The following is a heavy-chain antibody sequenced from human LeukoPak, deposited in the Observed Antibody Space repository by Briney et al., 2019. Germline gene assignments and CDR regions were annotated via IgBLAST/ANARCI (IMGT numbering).Heavy chain of an antibody. CDR3: ARETDVWGSYRYDY. J-gene: IGHJ4*02. CDR1: GGTFSSYT. D-gene: IGHD3-16*02. V-gene: IGHV1-69*04. Sequence: SVKVSCKASGGTFSSYTISWVRQAPGQGLEWMGRIIPILGIANYAQKFQGRVTITADKSTSTAYMELSSLRSEDTAVYYCARETDVWGSYRYDYWGQGTLVTVSS. CDR2: IIPILGIA.